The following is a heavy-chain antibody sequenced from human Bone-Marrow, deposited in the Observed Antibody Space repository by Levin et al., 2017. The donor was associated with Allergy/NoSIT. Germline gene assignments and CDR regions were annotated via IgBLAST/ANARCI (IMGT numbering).Heavy chain of an antibody. CDR3: TTKSGSFRGGPHFNI. CDR2: FDPEDKET. CDR1: GNSREELS. J-gene: IGHJ3*02. D-gene: IGHD1-26*01. V-gene: IGHV1-24*01. Sequence: PSASVKVSCKVFGNSREELSIHWVRQAPGRGLEWMGGFDPEDKETVYAQKFQGRVTMTEDRSTDTAYMELSSLRVEDTAVYFCTTKSGSFRGGPHFNIWGQGTLVTASS.